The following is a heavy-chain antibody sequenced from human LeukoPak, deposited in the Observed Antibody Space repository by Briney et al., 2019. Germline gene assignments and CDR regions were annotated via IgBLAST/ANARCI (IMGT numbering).Heavy chain of an antibody. CDR1: GFTLSNYW. Sequence: GGSLRLPCAASGFTLSNYWMSWVRQAPGKGREWVANIKEDGSEKFYVDSVKGRFTISRDNSKNSLHLQLNSLRAEDTAVYYCTSQRQHNFEYWGQGTLVTVSS. V-gene: IGHV3-7*01. J-gene: IGHJ4*02. CDR3: TSQRQHNFEY. CDR2: IKEDGSEK. D-gene: IGHD2-2*01.